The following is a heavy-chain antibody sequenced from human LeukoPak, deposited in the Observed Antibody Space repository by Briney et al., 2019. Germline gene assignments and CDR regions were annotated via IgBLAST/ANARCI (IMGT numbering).Heavy chain of an antibody. Sequence: GGSLRLSCAASGFTFSSYSMNWVRQAPGKGLEWVSYISSSSSTIYYADSVKGRFTISRDNAKNSLYLQMNSLRAEDTAVYYCARVIGCSGGSCFGDYYHYMDVWGKGTTVTVSS. J-gene: IGHJ6*03. CDR1: GFTFSSYS. CDR2: ISSSSSTI. D-gene: IGHD2-15*01. CDR3: ARVIGCSGGSCFGDYYHYMDV. V-gene: IGHV3-48*01.